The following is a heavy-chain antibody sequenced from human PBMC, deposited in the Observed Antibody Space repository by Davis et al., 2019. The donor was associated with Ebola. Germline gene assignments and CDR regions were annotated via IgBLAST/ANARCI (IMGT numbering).Heavy chain of an antibody. CDR3: ARPPYGDLSYFDY. J-gene: IGHJ4*02. CDR2: INPNSGGT. Sequence: ASVKVSCKASGYTFTGYYMHWVRQAPGQGLEWMGWINPNSGGTNYAQQFQGRVTMTRDTSTSTVYMELRSLRSDDTAVYYCARPPYGDLSYFDYWGQGTLVTVSS. CDR1: GYTFTGYY. V-gene: IGHV1-2*02. D-gene: IGHD4-17*01.